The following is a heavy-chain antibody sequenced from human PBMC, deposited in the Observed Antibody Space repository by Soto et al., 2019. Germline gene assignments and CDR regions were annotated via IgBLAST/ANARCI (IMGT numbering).Heavy chain of an antibody. V-gene: IGHV3-66*01. CDR3: ARGMAPIAADPAFFDY. CDR1: GFTVSSNY. Sequence: GGSLRLSCAASGFTVSSNYMSWVRQAPGKGLEWVSVIYSGGTTYYADSVKGRFTISRDNSENTLYLQMNSLRAEDTAVYYCARGMAPIAADPAFFDYWGQGTLVTVSS. D-gene: IGHD6-13*01. J-gene: IGHJ4*02. CDR2: IYSGGTT.